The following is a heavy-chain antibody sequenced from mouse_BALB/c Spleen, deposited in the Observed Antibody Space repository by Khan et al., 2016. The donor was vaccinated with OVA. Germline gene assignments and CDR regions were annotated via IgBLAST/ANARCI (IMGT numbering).Heavy chain of an antibody. D-gene: IGHD6-1*01. CDR1: GYSITNGYF. Sequence: EVQLQESGPGLVKPSQSLSLTCSVTGYSITNGYFWNWLRQFPGNNLEWMGYIRYDGNTNYNPSLKNRISITRDTSKNQFFLTLNSVTPEDTAAYNCARGGSSAPAWFTYWGQGTLVTVSA. CDR2: IRYDGNT. V-gene: IGHV3-6*02. CDR3: ARGGSSAPAWFTY. J-gene: IGHJ3*01.